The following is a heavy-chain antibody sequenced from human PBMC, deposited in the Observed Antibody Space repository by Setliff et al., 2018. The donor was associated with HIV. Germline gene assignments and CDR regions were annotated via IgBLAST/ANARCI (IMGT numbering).Heavy chain of an antibody. CDR2: IRADNGHT. J-gene: IGHJ4*02. V-gene: IGHV1-18*01. D-gene: IGHD4-17*01. Sequence: GASVKVSCKASGYTFSTYGLTWVRQAPGQGLEWMGWIRADNGHTDYAQKFQGSVTFTRDTSASTAYMEVTGLRSEDTAVYYCARFGPLRYFDHWGQGTLVTVSS. CDR1: GYTFSTYG. CDR3: ARFGPLRYFDH.